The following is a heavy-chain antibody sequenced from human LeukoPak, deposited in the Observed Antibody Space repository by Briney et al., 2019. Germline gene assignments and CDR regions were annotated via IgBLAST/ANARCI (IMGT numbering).Heavy chain of an antibody. D-gene: IGHD3-22*01. Sequence: GGSLRLSCAASGFTFSSYWMHWVRQAPGKGLVWVSRINGDGSSTSYADSVKGRFTISRDNAKNTLYLQMNSLRAEDTAVYYCARARTSMIVVWGQGTLVTVSS. CDR1: GFTFSSYW. J-gene: IGHJ4*02. CDR2: INGDGSST. CDR3: ARARTSMIVV. V-gene: IGHV3-74*01.